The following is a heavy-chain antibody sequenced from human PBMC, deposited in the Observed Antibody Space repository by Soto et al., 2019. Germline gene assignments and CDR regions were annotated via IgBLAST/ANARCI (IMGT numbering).Heavy chain of an antibody. CDR1: GFSLSTSGVG. CDR2: IYWNDDK. CDR3: AHRPSGWYLFDY. D-gene: IGHD6-19*01. Sequence: SGPTLVNPTQTLTLTCTFSGFSLSTSGVGVGWIRQPPGKALEWLALIYWNDDKRYSPSLESRLTITKDTSKNQVVLTMTNMDPVDTATYYCAHRPSGWYLFDYWGQGTLVTVSS. V-gene: IGHV2-5*01. J-gene: IGHJ4*02.